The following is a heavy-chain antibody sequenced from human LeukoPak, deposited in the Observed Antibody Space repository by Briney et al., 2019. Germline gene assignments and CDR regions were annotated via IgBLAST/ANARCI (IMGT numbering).Heavy chain of an antibody. CDR1: GYTFTGYY. J-gene: IGHJ4*02. CDR3: ARGYYDILTGYYGYDY. V-gene: IGHV1-2*02. CDR2: INPNSGGT. D-gene: IGHD3-9*01. Sequence: GASVKVSCKASGYTFTGYYMHWVRQAPGQGLEWMGWINPNSGGTNYAQTFQGRVTMTRDTSISTAYMELSRLRSDDTAVYYCARGYYDILTGYYGYDYWGQGTLVTVSS.